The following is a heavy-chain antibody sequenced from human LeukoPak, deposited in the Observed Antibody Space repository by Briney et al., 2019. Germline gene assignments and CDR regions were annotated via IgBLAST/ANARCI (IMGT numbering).Heavy chain of an antibody. J-gene: IGHJ4*02. CDR1: GDTFISYD. D-gene: IGHD1-1*01. CDR2: MNPNSGNT. Sequence: GAVKGSCKASGDTFISYDINWVRQATGQGLEWMGWMNPNSGNTGYAQKFQGRVTMTRNTSISTAYMELSSLRSEDTAVYYCARGETGTTDYWGQGTLVTVSS. V-gene: IGHV1-8*01. CDR3: ARGETGTTDY.